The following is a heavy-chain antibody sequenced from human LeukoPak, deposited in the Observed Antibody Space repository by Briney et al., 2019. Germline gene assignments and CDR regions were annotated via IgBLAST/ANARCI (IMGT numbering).Heavy chain of an antibody. V-gene: IGHV3-23*01. CDR3: AKDQKRRITMIVVVIRYFDY. D-gene: IGHD3-22*01. Sequence: PGGSLRLSCAASGFTFSSYAMSWVRQAPGKGLEWVSAISGSGGSTYYADSVKGRFTISRDNSKNTLYQQMNSLRAEDTAVYYCAKDQKRRITMIVVVIRYFDYWGQGTLVTVSP. CDR2: ISGSGGST. J-gene: IGHJ4*02. CDR1: GFTFSSYA.